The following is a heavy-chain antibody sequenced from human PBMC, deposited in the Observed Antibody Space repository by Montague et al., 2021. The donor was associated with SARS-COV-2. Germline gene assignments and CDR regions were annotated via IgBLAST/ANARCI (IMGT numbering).Heavy chain of an antibody. V-gene: IGHV4-59*08. CDR2: VYYNGYT. J-gene: IGHJ3*01. D-gene: IGHD6-19*01. CDR1: GGATASHN. CDR3: ARGWAFDP. Sequence: SETLSLTCTVSGGATASHNWYWIRQSPGKRPEWIGYVYYNGYTKYNPSLQSRVTMSIDTSEHQFSLRLNSVTAADTAVYFCARGWAFDPWGQGRLVTVSS.